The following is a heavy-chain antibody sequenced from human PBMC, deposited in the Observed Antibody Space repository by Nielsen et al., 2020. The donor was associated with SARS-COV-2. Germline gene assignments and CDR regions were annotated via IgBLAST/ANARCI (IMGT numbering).Heavy chain of an antibody. CDR3: ARGFPNGGDSSGYGVDP. V-gene: IGHV4-31*03. Sequence: SETLSLTCTVSGGSISSGGYYWSWIRQHPGKGLEWIGYIYYSGSTYYNPSLKSRVTISVDTSKNQFSLKLSSVTAADTAVYYCARGFPNGGDSSGYGVDPWGQGTLVTVSS. CDR1: GGSISSGGYY. J-gene: IGHJ5*02. CDR2: IYYSGST. D-gene: IGHD3-22*01.